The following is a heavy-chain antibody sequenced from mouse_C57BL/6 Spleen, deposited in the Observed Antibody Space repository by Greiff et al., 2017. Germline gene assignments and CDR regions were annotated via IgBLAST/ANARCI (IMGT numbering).Heavy chain of an antibody. V-gene: IGHV3-6*01. J-gene: IGHJ3*01. CDR2: ISYDGSN. CDR1: GYSITSGYY. D-gene: IGHD1-1*01. CDR3: ARGSSLAWFAY. Sequence: EVKLVESGPGLVKPSQSLSLTCSVTGYSITSGYYWNWIRQFPGNKLEWMGYISYDGSNNYNPSLKNRISITRDTSKNQFFLKLNSVTTEDTATYYCARGSSLAWFAYWGQGTLVTVSA.